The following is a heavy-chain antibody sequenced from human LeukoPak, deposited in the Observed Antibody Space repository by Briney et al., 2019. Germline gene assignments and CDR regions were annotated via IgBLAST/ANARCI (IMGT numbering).Heavy chain of an antibody. D-gene: IGHD2-8*01. CDR2: IFYTGST. Sequence: PSETLSLTCTVSGDSISSYYWSWIRQPPGKGLEWIGYIFYTGSTNYNPSLKSRVTISINTSRTEFSLKLSSVTAADTAVYYCARLLRVSTAGPDLYCFEDWGQGTLVTVSS. CDR3: ARLLRVSTAGPDLYCFED. V-gene: IGHV4-59*08. CDR1: GDSISSYY. J-gene: IGHJ4*02.